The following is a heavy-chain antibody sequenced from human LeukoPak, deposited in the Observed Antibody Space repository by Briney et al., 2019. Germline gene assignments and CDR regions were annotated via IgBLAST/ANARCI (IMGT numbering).Heavy chain of an antibody. J-gene: IGHJ4*02. CDR2: IIGTKANNYAT. CDR1: GFIFSSYG. CDR3: TGGSGWYSPDY. V-gene: IGHV3-73*01. Sequence: GGSLRLSCAASGFIFSSYGMHWVRQASGKGLEWVGRIIGTKANNYATAYAASVKGRFTISRDDSKNTAYLQMNSLKTEDTAVYYCTGGSGWYSPDYWGQGTLVTVSS. D-gene: IGHD6-19*01.